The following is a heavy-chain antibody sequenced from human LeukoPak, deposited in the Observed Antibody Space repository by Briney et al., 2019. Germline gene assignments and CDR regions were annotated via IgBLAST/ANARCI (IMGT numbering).Heavy chain of an antibody. CDR1: AASGLTFSGYG. Sequence: GGSLRLSCAASGAASGLTFSGYGMHWVRQAPGKGLEWVAVISYDGSNKYYADSVKGRFTISRDNSKNTLYLQMNSLRAEDTAVYYCAKDHSGSYGGYFDYWGQGTLVTVSS. J-gene: IGHJ4*02. CDR2: ISYDGSNK. D-gene: IGHD1-26*01. V-gene: IGHV3-30*18. CDR3: AKDHSGSYGGYFDY.